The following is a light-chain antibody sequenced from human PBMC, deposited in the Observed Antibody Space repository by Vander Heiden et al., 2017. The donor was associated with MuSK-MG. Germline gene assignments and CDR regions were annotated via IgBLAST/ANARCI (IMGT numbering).Light chain of an antibody. CDR3: QQSNIYPRT. J-gene: IGKJ3*01. CDR1: QGINTG. V-gene: IGKV1-12*01. Sequence: DIQMTQSPSSVSASVGDTVTITCRASQGINTGLAWYQQRPGKAPKLLIYGASTLHSGVPSRFSGSGSGTDFTLTISSLQPEDFATYYCQQSNIYPRTFGPGTKVDIK. CDR2: GAS.